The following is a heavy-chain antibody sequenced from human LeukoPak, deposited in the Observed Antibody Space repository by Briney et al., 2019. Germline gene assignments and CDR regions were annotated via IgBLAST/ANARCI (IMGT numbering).Heavy chain of an antibody. D-gene: IGHD2-15*01. V-gene: IGHV3-30*03. Sequence: HPGRSLRLSCAASGFTFSSYGMHWVRQAPGKGLEWVAVISYDGSNKYYADSVKGRFTISRDNSKNTLYLQMNSLRAEDTAVYYCARDAGYCSGGSCYPGQFDYWGQGTLVTVSS. CDR2: ISYDGSNK. CDR1: GFTFSSYG. J-gene: IGHJ4*02. CDR3: ARDAGYCSGGSCYPGQFDY.